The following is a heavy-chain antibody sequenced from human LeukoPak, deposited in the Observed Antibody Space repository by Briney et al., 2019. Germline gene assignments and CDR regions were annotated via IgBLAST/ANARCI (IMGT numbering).Heavy chain of an antibody. CDR1: GASISSYY. V-gene: IGHV4-59*01. CDR2: VHHTGSR. Sequence: SETLSLTCTVSGASISSYYWSWIRQSPGKGLEWIGYVHHTGSRGYNPSLKSRVTISLDRDKSQFSLKLTSVTAADTAVYYCARATPGDYYYYMDVWGKGTTVTVSS. CDR3: ARATPGDYYYYMDV. J-gene: IGHJ6*03. D-gene: IGHD3-16*01.